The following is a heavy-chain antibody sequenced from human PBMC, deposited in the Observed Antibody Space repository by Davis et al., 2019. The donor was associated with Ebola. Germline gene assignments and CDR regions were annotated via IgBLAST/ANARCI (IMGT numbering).Heavy chain of an antibody. CDR2: IRSKTNNYAT. CDR1: GFTFSGSA. J-gene: IGHJ3*02. Sequence: LSLTCAASGFTFSGSAMHWVRQASGQGLEWVGRIRSKTNNYATSYAESVKGRFTISRDESKNTAYLQMNSLKTEDTAVYYCTSPTGGAFDIWGQGTVVTVSS. V-gene: IGHV3-73*01. D-gene: IGHD3-16*01. CDR3: TSPTGGAFDI.